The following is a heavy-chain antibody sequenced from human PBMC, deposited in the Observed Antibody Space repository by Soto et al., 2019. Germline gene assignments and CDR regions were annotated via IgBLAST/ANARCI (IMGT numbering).Heavy chain of an antibody. D-gene: IGHD6-13*01. Sequence: PSETLSLTCTVSGGSVSSGSYYWRWIRQPPGKGLEWIGYIYYSGGTNYNPSLKSRVTISVDTSKNQFSLKLSSVTAADTAVYYCARVLAGNYYYYGMDVWGQGTTVTVSS. CDR2: IYYSGGT. CDR1: GGSVSSGSYY. CDR3: ARVLAGNYYYYGMDV. V-gene: IGHV4-61*01. J-gene: IGHJ6*02.